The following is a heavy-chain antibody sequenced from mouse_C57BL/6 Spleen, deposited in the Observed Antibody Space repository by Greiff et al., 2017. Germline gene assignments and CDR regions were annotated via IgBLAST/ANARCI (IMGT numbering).Heavy chain of an antibody. Sequence: QVQLKQSGPELVKPGASVKISCKASGYAFSSSWMNWVKQRPGKGLEWIGRIYPGDGDTNYNGKFKGKATLTADKSSSTAYMQLSSLTSEDSAVYFCARTDGYYEGWFAYWGQGTLVTVSA. D-gene: IGHD2-3*01. CDR3: ARTDGYYEGWFAY. J-gene: IGHJ3*01. CDR2: IYPGDGDT. V-gene: IGHV1-82*01. CDR1: GYAFSSSW.